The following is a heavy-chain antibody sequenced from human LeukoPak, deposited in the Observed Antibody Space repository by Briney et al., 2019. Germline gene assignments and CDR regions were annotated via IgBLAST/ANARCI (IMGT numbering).Heavy chain of an antibody. CDR1: GGSISTHY. Sequence: SETLSLTCSVSGGSISTHYWSWIRQPPGKGLEWIGEINHSGITNSNPSLKSRATISIDTSKKQFSLKLTSVTAADTAVYYCARLDFLSGFYAFGYWGQGTLVTVSS. CDR3: ARLDFLSGFYAFGY. CDR2: INHSGIT. V-gene: IGHV4-34*01. D-gene: IGHD3-3*01. J-gene: IGHJ4*02.